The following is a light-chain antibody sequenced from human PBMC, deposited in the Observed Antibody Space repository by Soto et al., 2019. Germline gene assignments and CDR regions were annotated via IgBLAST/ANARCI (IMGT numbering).Light chain of an antibody. V-gene: IGKV3-11*01. CDR3: QQRSDRPPT. Sequence: EIVLTQSPATLSLSPGERATLSCRASQSVSNYLAWYQHKPGQAPRLLIYDTSNRANGIPARFSGSESGTDFTLTIGSLEPEDFAVYYCQQRSDRPPTFGQGTRLDIK. CDR1: QSVSNY. CDR2: DTS. J-gene: IGKJ5*01.